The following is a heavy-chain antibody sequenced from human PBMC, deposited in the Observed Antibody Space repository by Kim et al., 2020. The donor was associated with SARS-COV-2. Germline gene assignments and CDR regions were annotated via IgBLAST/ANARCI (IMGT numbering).Heavy chain of an antibody. CDR2: IYYSGST. V-gene: IGHV4-61*01. J-gene: IGHJ5*02. D-gene: IGHD3-22*01. Sequence: SETLSLTCTVSGGSVSSGTYYWGWIRQPPGKGLEWIGYIYYSGSTNYNPSLKSRVTISVDTSKNQFSLKLSSVTAADTAVYYCARDLSGPSYYYDSSGYNPWGQGTLVTVSS. CDR3: ARDLSGPSYYYDSSGYNP. CDR1: GGSVSSGTYY.